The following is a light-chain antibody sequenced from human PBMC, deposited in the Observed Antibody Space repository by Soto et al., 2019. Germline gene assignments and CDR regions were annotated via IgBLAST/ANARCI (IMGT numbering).Light chain of an antibody. Sequence: EIVMTQSPGTLSLSPGGRATLSCRASQSVSSSYLAWYQQKPGQAPRLLIYGASSRATGIPDRFSGSGSGTDFTLTISGLEPEDIAVYYCQQYGSTPRTFGQGTKVDIK. V-gene: IGKV3-20*01. CDR2: GAS. J-gene: IGKJ1*01. CDR1: QSVSSSY. CDR3: QQYGSTPRT.